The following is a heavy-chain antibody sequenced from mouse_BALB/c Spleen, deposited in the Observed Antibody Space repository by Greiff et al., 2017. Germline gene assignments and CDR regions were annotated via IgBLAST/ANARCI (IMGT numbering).Heavy chain of an antibody. Sequence: VQLQQSGPELVKPGASVKISCKASGYAFSSSWMNWVKQRPGQGLEWIGRIYPGDGDTNYNGKFKGKATLTADKSSSTAYMQLSSLTSVDSAVYFCARGLRPLDYWGQGTTLTVSS. D-gene: IGHD3-1*01. J-gene: IGHJ2*01. V-gene: IGHV1-82*01. CDR1: GYAFSSSW. CDR3: ARGLRPLDY. CDR2: IYPGDGDT.